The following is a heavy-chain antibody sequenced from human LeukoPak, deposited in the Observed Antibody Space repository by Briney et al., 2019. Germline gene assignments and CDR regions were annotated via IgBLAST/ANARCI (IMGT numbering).Heavy chain of an antibody. J-gene: IGHJ6*02. V-gene: IGHV4-39*07. CDR2: IYYSGST. Sequence: PSETLSLTCTVSGGSISSSSYYWGWIRQPPGKGLEWIGSIYYSGSTYYNPPFKSRVTISVDTSKNQFSLKLSSVTAADTAVYYCARDRRPTSWYQDYYGMDVWGQGTTVTVSS. D-gene: IGHD6-13*01. CDR3: ARDRRPTSWYQDYYGMDV. CDR1: GGSISSSSYY.